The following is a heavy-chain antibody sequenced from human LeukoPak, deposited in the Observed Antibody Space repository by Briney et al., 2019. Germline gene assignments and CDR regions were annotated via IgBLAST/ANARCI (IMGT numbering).Heavy chain of an antibody. J-gene: IGHJ4*02. CDR3: TSQYFDY. V-gene: IGHV3-15*01. Sequence: GGSLRLSCAASGFTFSNAWMNWVRQGPGKGLEWVGRIKSKSDGGTTDYAAPVEGRFTISRDDSNNTVYLQMNSLKTDDTAVYYCTSQYFDYWGQGTLVAVSS. CDR1: GFTFSNAW. CDR2: IKSKSDGGTT.